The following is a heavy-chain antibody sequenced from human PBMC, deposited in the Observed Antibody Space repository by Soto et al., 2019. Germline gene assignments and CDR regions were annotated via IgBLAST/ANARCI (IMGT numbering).Heavy chain of an antibody. CDR2: IIPIFGTA. J-gene: IGHJ4*02. V-gene: IGHV1-69*13. CDR3: ARGWSGYYDFDY. CDR1: GGTFSSYA. D-gene: IGHD3-3*01. Sequence: ASVKVSCKASGGTFSSYAISWVRQAPGQGLEWMGGIIPIFGTANYAQKFQGRVTITADESTSTAYMELSSLRSEDTAVYYCARGWSGYYDFDYWGQGTLVTVSS.